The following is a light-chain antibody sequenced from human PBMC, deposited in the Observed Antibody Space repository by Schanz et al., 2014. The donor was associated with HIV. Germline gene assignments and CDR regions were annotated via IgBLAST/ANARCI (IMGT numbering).Light chain of an antibody. V-gene: IGKV1-8*01. CDR2: AAS. J-gene: IGKJ1*01. CDR1: QGISSY. CDR3: QQYDRSSWT. Sequence: AIRITQSPSSLSASTGDRVTITCRASQGISSYLAWYQQKPGKAPKLLIYAASTLQSGVPSRFSGSGSGTDFTLTISSLQPEDFATYYCQQYDRSSWTFGLGTKVETK.